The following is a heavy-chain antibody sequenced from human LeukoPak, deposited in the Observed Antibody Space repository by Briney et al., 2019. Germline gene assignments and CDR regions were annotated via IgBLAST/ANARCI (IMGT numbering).Heavy chain of an antibody. J-gene: IGHJ5*02. V-gene: IGHV4-61*01. D-gene: IGHD2-2*01. Sequence: SETLSLTCTVSGGSISSSSYYWSWIRQPPGKGLEWIGYIYYSGSTNYNPSLKSRVTISVDTSKNQFSLKLSSVTAADTAVYYCARGTAVPALRGSNWFDPWGQGTLVTVSS. CDR2: IYYSGST. CDR3: ARGTAVPALRGSNWFDP. CDR1: GGSISSSSYY.